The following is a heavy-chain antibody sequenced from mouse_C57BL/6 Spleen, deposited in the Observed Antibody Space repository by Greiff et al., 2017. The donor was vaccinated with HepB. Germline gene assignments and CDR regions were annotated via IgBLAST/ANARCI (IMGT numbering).Heavy chain of an antibody. D-gene: IGHD2-1*01. CDR3: TTWTYGNYGYFDV. CDR2: IDPEDGDT. V-gene: IGHV14-1*01. J-gene: IGHJ1*03. CDR1: GFNIKDYY. Sequence: EVQLQQSGAELVRPGASVKLSCTASGFNIKDYYMHWVKQRPEQGLEWIGRIDPEDGDTEYAPKFQGKATMTADTSSNTAYLQLSSLTSEDTAVYYCTTWTYGNYGYFDVWGTGTTVTVSS.